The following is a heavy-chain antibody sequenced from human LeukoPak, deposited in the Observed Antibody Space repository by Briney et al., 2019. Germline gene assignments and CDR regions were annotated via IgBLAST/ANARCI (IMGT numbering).Heavy chain of an antibody. Sequence: SETLSLTCTVSDDSISSGSHYWSWIRQPAGKGLEWIGRIYNGGTTTNYNPSLKSRVTISVDTSKSQFSLKLNSVTAADTALYYCARALTSTRNAFHIWGQGTMVTVSS. CDR1: DDSISSGSHY. CDR2: IYNGGTTT. CDR3: ARALTSTRNAFHI. D-gene: IGHD2-2*01. V-gene: IGHV4-61*02. J-gene: IGHJ3*02.